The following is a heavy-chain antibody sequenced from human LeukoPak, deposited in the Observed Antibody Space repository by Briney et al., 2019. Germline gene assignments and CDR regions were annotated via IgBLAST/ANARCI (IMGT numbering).Heavy chain of an antibody. Sequence: SGPALVKPTQPLTLTCTFSGFSLSTSGMRVSWIRQPPVKAPEWLARIDWGDDKFYSTSLKTRLTISKDTSKNQVVLTMTNMDPVDTATYYCARIPTHWGQGTLVTVSS. CDR3: ARIPTH. J-gene: IGHJ4*02. CDR2: IDWGDDK. CDR1: GFSLSTSGMR. V-gene: IGHV2-70*04.